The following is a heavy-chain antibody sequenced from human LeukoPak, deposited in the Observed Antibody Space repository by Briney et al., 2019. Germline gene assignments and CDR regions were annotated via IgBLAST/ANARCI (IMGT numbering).Heavy chain of an antibody. CDR1: GGTFSSYA. CDR3: ARRLYDSSGSDY. Sequence: ASVKVSCKASGGTFSSYAISWVQQAPGQGLEWMGGIIPIFGTANYAQKFQGRVTITADESTSTAYMELSSLRSEDTAVYYRARRLYDSSGSDYWGQGTLVTVSS. J-gene: IGHJ4*02. D-gene: IGHD3-22*01. CDR2: IIPIFGTA. V-gene: IGHV1-69*13.